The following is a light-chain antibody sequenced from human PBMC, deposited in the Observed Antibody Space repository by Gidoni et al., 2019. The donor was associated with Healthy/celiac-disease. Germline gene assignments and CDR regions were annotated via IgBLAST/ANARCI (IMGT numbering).Light chain of an antibody. Sequence: ENVLTQSPATLSLSPGERATLSCRASQSVSSYLAWYQQKPGQAPRLLIYDASNRATGIPARFSGSGSGTDFTLTISSLEPEDFAVYYCQQRRTFGQGTKVEIK. CDR3: QQRRT. J-gene: IGKJ1*01. CDR2: DAS. V-gene: IGKV3-11*01. CDR1: QSVSSY.